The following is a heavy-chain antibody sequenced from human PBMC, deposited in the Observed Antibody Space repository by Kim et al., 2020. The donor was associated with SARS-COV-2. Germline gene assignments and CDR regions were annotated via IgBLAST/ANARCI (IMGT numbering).Heavy chain of an antibody. CDR2: INHSGST. Sequence: SETLSLTCAVYGGSFSGYYWSWIRQPPGKGLEWIGEINHSGSTNYNPSLKSRVTISVDTSKNQFSLKLSSVTAADTAVNYCARGLSWRRAFDIWGQGTMVTVSS. CDR1: GGSFSGYY. D-gene: IGHD6-13*01. J-gene: IGHJ3*02. V-gene: IGHV4-34*01. CDR3: ARGLSWRRAFDI.